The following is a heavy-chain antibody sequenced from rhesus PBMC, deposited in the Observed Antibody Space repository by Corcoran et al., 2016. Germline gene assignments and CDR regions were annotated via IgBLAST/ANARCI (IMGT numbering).Heavy chain of an antibody. CDR3: GFSYGQY. D-gene: IGHD5-36*01. V-gene: IGHV4S14*01. CDR1: GYSISSGYY. J-gene: IGHJ4*01. CDR2: IYGIGGSN. Sequence: QVQLQESGPGLVKPSETLSLTCAVSGYSISSGYYWNWIRQPPGKGLEWIGSIYGIGGSNDLNPSLRSRVTRAVDTSKNQFSLKLSSVTAAATAVYYCGFSYGQYWGQGVLVTVSS.